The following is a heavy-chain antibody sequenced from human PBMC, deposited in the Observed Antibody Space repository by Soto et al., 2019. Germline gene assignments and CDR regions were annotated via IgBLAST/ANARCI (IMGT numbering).Heavy chain of an antibody. CDR1: VFTFNNYG. V-gene: IGHV3-33*01. CDR3: ARRQIPPPTRGAANDRGAMDV. J-gene: IGHJ6*02. CDR2: IWNDGSNS. Sequence: QVQLVESGGGVVQPGRSLRLSCAASVFTFNNYGMHWVRQAPGKGLEWLAVIWNDGSNSSYANSVKGRFTISRDNSKNTLYLQMSSLRAEDTGVYYCARRQIPPPTRGAANDRGAMDVWGQGTTVTVSS. D-gene: IGHD6-13*01.